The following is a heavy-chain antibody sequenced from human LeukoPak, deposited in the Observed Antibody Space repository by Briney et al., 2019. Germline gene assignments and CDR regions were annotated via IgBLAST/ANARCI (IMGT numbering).Heavy chain of an antibody. Sequence: GGSLRLSCAVSGFSVSGYWMTWVRQAPGKGLEWVANIKQDGSEKNYVDSVKGRFTISRDNAENSLFFQMNSLRVEDTAVYYCAREWQGGIAAAGTRIEGDYWGQGTLVAVSS. CDR3: AREWQGGIAAAGTRIEGDY. CDR1: GFSVSGYW. D-gene: IGHD6-13*01. CDR2: IKQDGSEK. V-gene: IGHV3-7*01. J-gene: IGHJ4*02.